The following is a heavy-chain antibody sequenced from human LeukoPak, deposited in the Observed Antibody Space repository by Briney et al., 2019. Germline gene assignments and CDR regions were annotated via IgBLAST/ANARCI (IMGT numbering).Heavy chain of an antibody. CDR1: GYTFTGYY. V-gene: IGHV1-2*02. Sequence: ASVKVSCKASGYTFTGYYMHWVRQALGQGLEWMGWINPNSGGTNYAQKFQGRVTMTRDTSISTAYMELSRLRSDDTAVYYCARDRDIAAPDAFDIWGQGTMVTVSS. J-gene: IGHJ3*02. CDR2: INPNSGGT. D-gene: IGHD6-25*01. CDR3: ARDRDIAAPDAFDI.